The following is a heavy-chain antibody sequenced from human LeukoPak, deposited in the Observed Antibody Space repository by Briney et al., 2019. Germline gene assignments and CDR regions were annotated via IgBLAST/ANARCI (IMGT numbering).Heavy chain of an antibody. Sequence: SVKVSRKASGGTFSSYAISWVRQAPGQGLEWMGRIIPILGIANYAQKFQGRVTITADKSTSTAYMELSSLRSEDTAVYYCARAMVTNYFYYYGMDVWGQGTTVTVSS. D-gene: IGHD5-18*01. CDR3: ARAMVTNYFYYYGMDV. CDR2: IIPILGIA. V-gene: IGHV1-69*04. CDR1: GGTFSSYA. J-gene: IGHJ6*02.